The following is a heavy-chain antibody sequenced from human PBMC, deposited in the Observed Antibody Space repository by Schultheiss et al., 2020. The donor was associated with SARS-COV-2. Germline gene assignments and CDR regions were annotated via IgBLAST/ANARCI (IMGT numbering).Heavy chain of an antibody. D-gene: IGHD1-26*01. J-gene: IGHJ5*02. CDR2: IYYSGST. CDR3: AGQVGSYMNWFDP. Sequence: SATLSLTCTVSGGSISSSSYYWGWIRQPPGKGLEWIGSIYYSGSTYYNPSLKSRVTISVDTSKNQFSLKLSSVTAADTAVYYCAGQVGSYMNWFDPWGQGTLVTVSS. CDR1: GGSISSSSYY. V-gene: IGHV4-39*01.